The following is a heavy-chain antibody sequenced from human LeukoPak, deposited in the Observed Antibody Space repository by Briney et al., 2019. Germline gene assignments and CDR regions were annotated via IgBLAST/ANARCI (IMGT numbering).Heavy chain of an antibody. V-gene: IGHV3-33*06. Sequence: PGGSLRLSCTAPGFLFGSFAMHWVRQAPGKGLEWVAVIWFDESNIHYVDSVKDRFTISRDNSKNTLYLQMNSLRAEDTAVYYCAKEAYNWNYYYFDYWGQGTLVTVSS. CDR2: IWFDESNI. CDR3: AKEAYNWNYYYFDY. J-gene: IGHJ4*02. CDR1: GFLFGSFA. D-gene: IGHD1-7*01.